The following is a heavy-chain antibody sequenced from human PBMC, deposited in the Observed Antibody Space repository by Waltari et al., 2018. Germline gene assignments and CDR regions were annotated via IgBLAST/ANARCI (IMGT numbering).Heavy chain of an antibody. CDR1: GFTFSSYE. J-gene: IGHJ4*02. D-gene: IGHD4-4*01. V-gene: IGHV3-48*03. Sequence: EVQLVESGGGLVQPGGSLRLSCAASGFTFSSYEMNRVRQAPGKGLEWVSYISSDGDTIYYADSVKGRFTISRDNAKNSLFLQMNSLRAEDTAVYYCAREMTTIPHFDSWGQGTLVTVSS. CDR3: AREMTTIPHFDS. CDR2: ISSDGDTI.